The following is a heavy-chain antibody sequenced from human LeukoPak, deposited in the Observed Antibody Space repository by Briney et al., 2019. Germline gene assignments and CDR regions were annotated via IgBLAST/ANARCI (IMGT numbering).Heavy chain of an antibody. CDR2: ILTSGTT. J-gene: IGHJ4*02. Sequence: SSETLSLTCTVSNGSISSYHWSWVRQPPGKGLEWIGYILTSGTTNYNPSLRSRLTISVDTSKNRFTLKLSSVTAADTAVYYCARLRVSGSYLYYFDYWSQGTLVTVSS. CDR3: ARLRVSGSYLYYFDY. CDR1: NGSISSYH. V-gene: IGHV4-4*09. D-gene: IGHD1-26*01.